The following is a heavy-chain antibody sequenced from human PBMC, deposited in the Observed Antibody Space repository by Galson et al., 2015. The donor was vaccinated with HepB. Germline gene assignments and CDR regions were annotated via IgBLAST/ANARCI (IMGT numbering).Heavy chain of an antibody. D-gene: IGHD4-11*01. V-gene: IGHV3-33*01. J-gene: IGHJ4*02. CDR1: GFTFSSYG. Sequence: SLRLSCAASGFTFSSYGMHWVRQAPGKGLEWVAVIWYDGSNKYYADSVKGRFTISRDNSKNTLYLQMNSLRAEDTAVYYCARTTVTTSPYYFDYWGQGTLVTVSS. CDR3: ARTTVTTSPYYFDY. CDR2: IWYDGSNK.